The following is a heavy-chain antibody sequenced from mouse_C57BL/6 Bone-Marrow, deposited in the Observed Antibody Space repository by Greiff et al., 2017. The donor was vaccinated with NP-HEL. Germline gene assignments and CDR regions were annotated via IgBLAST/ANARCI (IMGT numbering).Heavy chain of an antibody. J-gene: IGHJ3*01. Sequence: EVQLQQSGPVLVKPGASVTMSCKASGYTFTDYYMNWVKQSHGKSLEWIGVINPYTGGTSYNQQFKGKATLTVDKSSSTAYMELNSLTSEDSAVYYCARELYYGNYGFAYWGQGTLVTVSA. CDR2: INPYTGGT. D-gene: IGHD2-1*01. CDR3: ARELYYGNYGFAY. CDR1: GYTFTDYY. V-gene: IGHV1-19*01.